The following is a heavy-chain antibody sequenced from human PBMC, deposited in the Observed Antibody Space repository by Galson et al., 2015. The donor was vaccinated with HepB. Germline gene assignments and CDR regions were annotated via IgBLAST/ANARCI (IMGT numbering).Heavy chain of an antibody. CDR2: ISNDGSNK. Sequence: SLRLSCAASRFTFTSYAMHWVRQAPGKGLEWVAVISNDGSNKYYADSVKGRFTISRDNSKNTLYLQMNSLTAEDTAVYYCARGGPNGDYDVDYWGQGTLVTVSS. V-gene: IGHV3-30*04. J-gene: IGHJ4*02. CDR1: RFTFTSYA. D-gene: IGHD4-17*01. CDR3: ARGGPNGDYDVDY.